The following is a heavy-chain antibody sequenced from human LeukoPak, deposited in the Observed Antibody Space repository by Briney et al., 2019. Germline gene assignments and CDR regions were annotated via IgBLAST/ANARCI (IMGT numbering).Heavy chain of an antibody. D-gene: IGHD2-2*01. CDR3: ARDCSSTSCYGVGGDY. Sequence: ASVKVSCKASGGTFSSYAISWVRQAPGQGLEWMGGIIPIFGTANYAQKFQSRVTITADESTSTAYMELSSLRSEDTAVYYCARDCSSTSCYGVGGDYWGQGTLVTVSS. CDR1: GGTFSSYA. CDR2: IIPIFGTA. V-gene: IGHV1-69*13. J-gene: IGHJ4*02.